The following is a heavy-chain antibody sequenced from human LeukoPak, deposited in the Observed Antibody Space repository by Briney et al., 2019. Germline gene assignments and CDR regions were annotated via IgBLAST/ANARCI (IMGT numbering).Heavy chain of an antibody. J-gene: IGHJ4*02. Sequence: PGGSLTLSCAASGFTFSTYGMHWVRQAPGKGLEWVAIIWCDGSDNYYADSVKGRFTISRDNSKNTLYLQMNSLRAEDTAVYYCAKPQGSCGGSLIDYWGQGTLVTVSS. V-gene: IGHV3-33*06. CDR3: AKPQGSCGGSLIDY. CDR2: IWCDGSDN. D-gene: IGHD3-10*01. CDR1: GFTFSTYG.